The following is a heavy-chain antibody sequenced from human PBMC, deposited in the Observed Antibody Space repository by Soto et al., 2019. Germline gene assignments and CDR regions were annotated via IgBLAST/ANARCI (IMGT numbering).Heavy chain of an antibody. Sequence: EVQLVESGGGLVQPGGSLKLSCAASGFTVSGSAMHGVRQASGKGLEWVGRIRSKANSYATAYAASVKGRFTISRDDSKNTAYLQMNSLKTEDTAVYYCTRQSGAYYYYYYMDVWGKGTTVTVSS. CDR1: GFTVSGSA. V-gene: IGHV3-73*01. J-gene: IGHJ6*03. D-gene: IGHD3-10*01. CDR2: IRSKANSYAT. CDR3: TRQSGAYYYYYYMDV.